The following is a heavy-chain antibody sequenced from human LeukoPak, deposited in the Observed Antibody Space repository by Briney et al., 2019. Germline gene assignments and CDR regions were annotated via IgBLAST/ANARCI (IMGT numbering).Heavy chain of an antibody. CDR2: IIPIFGTA. J-gene: IGHJ6*02. D-gene: IGHD2-2*01. V-gene: IGHV1-69*01. Sequence: GSSVKVSCKASGGTFISYAISWVRQAPGQGLEWMGGIIPIFGTANYAQKIQGRVAITADESTSTAYMELSSLRSEDTAVYYCARWIVVVPAARRGGYYYYGMDVWGQGTTVTVSS. CDR3: ARWIVVVPAARRGGYYYYGMDV. CDR1: GGTFISYA.